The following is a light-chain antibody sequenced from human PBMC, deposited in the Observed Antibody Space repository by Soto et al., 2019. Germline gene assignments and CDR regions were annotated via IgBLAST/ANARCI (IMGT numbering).Light chain of an antibody. Sequence: DIQMTQSPSTLSGSVGDRVTITCRASQSISSYLNWYQQKPGKAPKLLIYAASSLQSGVQSRFSGSGSGTDFTLTISSLQPEDFATYYCQQSYSTPLTVGQGTKVDIK. CDR3: QQSYSTPLT. V-gene: IGKV1-39*01. CDR2: AAS. CDR1: QSISSY. J-gene: IGKJ1*01.